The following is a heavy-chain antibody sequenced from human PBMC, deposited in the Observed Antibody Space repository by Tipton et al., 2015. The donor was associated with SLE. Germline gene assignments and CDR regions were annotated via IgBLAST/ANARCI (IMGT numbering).Heavy chain of an antibody. V-gene: IGHV3-74*03. CDR2: ANRDDSIR. Sequence: SLRLSCGASGFIFNNYWMHWVRQAPGKGLVWVSRANRDDSIRTYADSVEGRFTISRDNAKNTLYLQMNSLRIEDTAVYYCARAGVEKQWALDYWGQGNLVTVHS. CDR3: ARAGVEKQWALDY. D-gene: IGHD6-19*01. J-gene: IGHJ4*02. CDR1: GFIFNNYW.